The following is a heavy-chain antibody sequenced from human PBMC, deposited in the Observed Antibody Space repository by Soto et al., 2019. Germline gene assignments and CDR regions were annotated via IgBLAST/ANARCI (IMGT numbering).Heavy chain of an antibody. D-gene: IGHD6-19*01. J-gene: IGHJ3*02. CDR1: GFTFSSYW. CDR2: IKQDGSEK. V-gene: IGHV3-7*03. Sequence: GGSLRLSCAASGFTFSSYWMSWVRQAPGKGLEWVANIKQDGSEKYYVDSVKGRFTISRDNAKNSLYLQMNSLRAEDTAVYYCARDWASFRAIAVAVRNAFDIWGQGTMVTVS. CDR3: ARDWASFRAIAVAVRNAFDI.